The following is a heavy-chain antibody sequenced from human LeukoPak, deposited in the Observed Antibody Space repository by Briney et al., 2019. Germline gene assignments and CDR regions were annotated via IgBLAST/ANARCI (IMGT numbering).Heavy chain of an antibody. CDR2: MNPNSGNT. J-gene: IGHJ4*02. CDR3: AITPSQYYDFWSGSYD. V-gene: IGHV1-8*01. CDR1: GYTFTSYD. Sequence: ASVKVSCKASGYTFTSYDINWVRQATGQGLEWMGWMNPNSGNTGYAQKFQGRVTVTRNTSISTAYMELSSLRSEDTAVYYCAITPSQYYDFWSGSYDWGQGTLVTVSS. D-gene: IGHD3-3*01.